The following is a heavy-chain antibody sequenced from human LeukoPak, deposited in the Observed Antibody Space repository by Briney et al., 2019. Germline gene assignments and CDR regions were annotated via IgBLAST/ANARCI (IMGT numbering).Heavy chain of an antibody. D-gene: IGHD1/OR15-1a*01. CDR3: ARGPLRPTFPNRHFRQRTKRYFDY. CDR1: GYSISSGYY. J-gene: IGHJ4*02. Sequence: PSETLSLTCAVSGYSISSGYYWGWIRQPPGKGLEWIGSIYHSGSTNYNPSLKSRVTISVDTSKNQFSLKLSSVTAADTAVYYCARGPLRPTFPNRHFRQRTKRYFDYWGQGTLVTVSS. V-gene: IGHV4-38-2*01. CDR2: IYHSGST.